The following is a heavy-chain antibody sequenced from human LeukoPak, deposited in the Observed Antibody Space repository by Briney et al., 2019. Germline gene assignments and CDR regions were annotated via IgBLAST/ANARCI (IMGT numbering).Heavy chain of an antibody. D-gene: IGHD2-2*01. J-gene: IGHJ4*02. V-gene: IGHV1-69*06. CDR1: GGTFSSYA. Sequence: ASVKVSCKASGGTFSSYAISWVRQAPGQGLEWMGGIIPIFGTANYAQKFQGRVTITADKSTSTAYMELSSLRSEDTAVYYCASARYCSSTSCSSFDYWGQGTLVTVSP. CDR2: IIPIFGTA. CDR3: ASARYCSSTSCSSFDY.